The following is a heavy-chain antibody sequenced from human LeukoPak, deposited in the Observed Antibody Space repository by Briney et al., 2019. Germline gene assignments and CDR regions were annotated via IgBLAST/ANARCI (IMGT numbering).Heavy chain of an antibody. J-gene: IGHJ4*02. V-gene: IGHV4-34*01. CDR2: VNHSGST. Sequence: PSETLSLTCAVYGGSFSGYYWSWIRQPPGKGLEWIGEVNHSGSTNYNPSLKSRVTISVDTSKNQFSLKLSSVTAADTAVYYCARVGGLWFGESSFDYWGQGTLVTVSS. D-gene: IGHD3-10*01. CDR3: ARVGGLWFGESSFDY. CDR1: GGSFSGYY.